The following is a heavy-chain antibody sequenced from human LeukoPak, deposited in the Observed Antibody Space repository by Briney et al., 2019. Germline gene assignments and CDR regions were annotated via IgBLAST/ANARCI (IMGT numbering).Heavy chain of an antibody. CDR3: AKLGTYWYFDV. CDR1: GFAFNLYG. J-gene: IGHJ2*01. D-gene: IGHD3-16*01. Sequence: GGSLRLYGAASGFAFNLYGMAWVRQAPGKGLEWVSGISGSAVGTYYADSVKGRFTISRDNPKNVLCLQMNNLRVEDTAVYFCAKLGTYWYFDVWGRGTLVTVSS. CDR2: ISGSAVGT. V-gene: IGHV3-23*01.